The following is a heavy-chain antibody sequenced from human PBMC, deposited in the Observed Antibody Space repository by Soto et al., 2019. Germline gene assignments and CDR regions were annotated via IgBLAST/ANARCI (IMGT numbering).Heavy chain of an antibody. J-gene: IGHJ6*02. CDR3: ARREYGMDV. Sequence: QVQLQESGPGLVKPSGTLSLTCVVSGGSITSSHWWSWVRQTLGKGLEWIGEIFHIGHTNYNPSLKGRVTISLDQSKNQFSLKMTSMTAADTAVFYCARREYGMDVWGQGTTVTVSS. V-gene: IGHV4-4*02. CDR2: IFHIGHT. CDR1: GGSITSSHW.